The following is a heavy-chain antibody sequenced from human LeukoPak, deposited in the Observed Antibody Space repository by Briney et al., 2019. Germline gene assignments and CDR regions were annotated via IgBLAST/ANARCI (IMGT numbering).Heavy chain of an antibody. Sequence: GGSLRLSCAASGFTFDDYAMHWVRQAPGKGLEWVSFIYSDNTHYSYSVKGRFTISIDNSKNTLYLQMNSLRAEDTAVYYCARRAGAYSHPYDYWGQGTLVTVSS. J-gene: IGHJ4*02. CDR1: GFTFDDYA. D-gene: IGHD4/OR15-4a*01. V-gene: IGHV3-53*01. CDR3: ARRAGAYSHPYDY. CDR2: IYSDNT.